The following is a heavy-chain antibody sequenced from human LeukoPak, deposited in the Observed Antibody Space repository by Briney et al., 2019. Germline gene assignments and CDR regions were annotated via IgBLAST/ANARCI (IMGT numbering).Heavy chain of an antibody. Sequence: GASVKVSCKASGYTFTGYYMHWVRQAPGQGLEWMGWISAYNGNTNYAQKLQGRVTMTTDTSTSTAYMELRSLRSDDTAVYYCARGKGVGATAGVDYWGQGTLVTVSS. CDR2: ISAYNGNT. CDR3: ARGKGVGATAGVDY. J-gene: IGHJ4*02. D-gene: IGHD1-26*01. V-gene: IGHV1-18*04. CDR1: GYTFTGYY.